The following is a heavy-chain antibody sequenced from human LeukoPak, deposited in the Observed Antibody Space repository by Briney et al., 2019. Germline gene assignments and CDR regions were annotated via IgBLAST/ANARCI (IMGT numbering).Heavy chain of an antibody. Sequence: QPGGSLRLSCAASGFTFSSYAMSWVRQAPGKGLEWVSAISGSGGSTCYADSVKGRFPISRDNSKNTLYLQMNSLRAEDTAVYYCANTGYSYGYLFDYWGQGTLVTVSS. D-gene: IGHD5-18*01. CDR2: ISGSGGST. V-gene: IGHV3-23*01. CDR3: ANTGYSYGYLFDY. J-gene: IGHJ4*02. CDR1: GFTFSSYA.